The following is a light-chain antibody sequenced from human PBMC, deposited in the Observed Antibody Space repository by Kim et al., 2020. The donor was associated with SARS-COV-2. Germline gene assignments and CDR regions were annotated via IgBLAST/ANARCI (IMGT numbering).Light chain of an antibody. CDR2: GKD. V-gene: IGLV3-19*01. Sequence: VALGQTVRITCQGDSLRSYYANWYQLKPGQAPVLVIYGKDNRPSEIPDRFSGSSLGNTASLTITGAQAEDEADYYCHSRDSSDNHLFGGGTQLTVL. CDR3: HSRDSSDNHL. CDR1: SLRSYY. J-gene: IGLJ3*02.